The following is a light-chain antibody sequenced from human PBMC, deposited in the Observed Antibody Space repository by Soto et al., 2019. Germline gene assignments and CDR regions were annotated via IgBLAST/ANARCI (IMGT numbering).Light chain of an antibody. V-gene: IGKV3-20*01. CDR2: CAS. CDR1: QTVNNSY. J-gene: IGKJ4*02. CDR3: QQYVSTPCA. Sequence: GFQQSESTAVSTPGGSATLSCRANQTVNNSYLAWYQQKPGQAPRLLIYCASRRATGVPDRFTGSGSGTDFTLTISRLEAEDVAVYYCQQYVSTPCAFGGGTKADI.